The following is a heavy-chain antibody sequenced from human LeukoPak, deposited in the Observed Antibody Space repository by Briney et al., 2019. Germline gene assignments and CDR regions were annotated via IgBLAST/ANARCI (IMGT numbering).Heavy chain of an antibody. CDR3: AKDLRSSNYYFFDY. D-gene: IGHD6-13*01. J-gene: IGHJ4*02. Sequence: PGGSLRLSCAASGFIFSSYAMSWVRQAPGKGLEWVSGISGSGGSTYYADSVKGRFTISRDNSKNTLYLQMNSLRAEDTAVYYCAKDLRSSNYYFFDYWGQGTLVTVSS. CDR1: GFIFSSYA. V-gene: IGHV3-23*01. CDR2: ISGSGGST.